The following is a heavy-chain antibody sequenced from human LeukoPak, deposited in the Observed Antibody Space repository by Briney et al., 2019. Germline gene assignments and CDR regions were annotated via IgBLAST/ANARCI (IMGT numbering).Heavy chain of an antibody. V-gene: IGHV1-2*02. CDR3: ARVEADRKWLVRDFDY. CDR2: INPNSGGT. J-gene: IGHJ4*02. CDR1: GYTFTCYY. Sequence: GASVKVSRKASGYTFTCYYMHWVRQAPGQGLEWMGWINPNSGGTNYAQKFQGRVTMTRNTSSSTAYMALSMLRSDDTAVYYCARVEADRKWLVRDFDYWGQGTLVTVSS. D-gene: IGHD6-19*01.